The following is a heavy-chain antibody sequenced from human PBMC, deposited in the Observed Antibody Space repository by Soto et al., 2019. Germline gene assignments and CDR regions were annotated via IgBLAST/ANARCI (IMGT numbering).Heavy chain of an antibody. CDR2: IRYGGST. V-gene: IGHV4-39*01. CDR1: GGCISSSNFY. Sequence: QLQLQESGPGLVKPSETLSLTCAVSGGCISSSNFYWGWFRQPPGKGLVWIGSIRYGGSTYYSPSLESRVTISVDTSKNQFSLHVSSVTAADTTVYCCAKDASCYSCGAWGQGALVTVSS. CDR3: AKDASCYSCGA. D-gene: IGHD2-15*01. J-gene: IGHJ4*02.